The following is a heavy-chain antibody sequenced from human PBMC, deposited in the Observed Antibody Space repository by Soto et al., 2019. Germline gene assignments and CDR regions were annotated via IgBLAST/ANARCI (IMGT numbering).Heavy chain of an antibody. CDR3: ANIPGGIPPVPDYYYYMDV. V-gene: IGHV3-23*01. CDR1: GFTFSSYA. D-gene: IGHD3-16*02. J-gene: IGHJ6*03. CDR2: ISGSGGST. Sequence: EVQLLESGGGLVQPGGSLRLSCAASGFTFSSYAMSWVRQAPGKGLEWVSAISGSGGSTYYADSVKGRFTISRDNSKNTLYLQMNSLRAEDTAVYYCANIPGGIPPVPDYYYYMDVWGTGTTVTVSS.